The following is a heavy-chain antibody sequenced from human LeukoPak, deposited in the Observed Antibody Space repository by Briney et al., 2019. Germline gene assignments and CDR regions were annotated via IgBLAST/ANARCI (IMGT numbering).Heavy chain of an antibody. CDR3: ARWGLGDSGGYADY. CDR1: GFTFSSYS. V-gene: IGHV3-21*01. D-gene: IGHD3-22*01. Sequence: GGSLRLSCAASGFTFSSYSMNWVRQAPGKGLEWVSSISSSSSYIYYADSVKGRFTISRDNAKNSLYLQMNSLRAEDTAVYYCARWGLGDSGGYADYWGQGTLVTVSS. J-gene: IGHJ4*02. CDR2: ISSSSSYI.